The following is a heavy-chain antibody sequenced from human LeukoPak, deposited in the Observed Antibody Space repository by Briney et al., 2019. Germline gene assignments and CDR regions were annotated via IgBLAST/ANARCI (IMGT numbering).Heavy chain of an antibody. D-gene: IGHD3-10*01. V-gene: IGHV1-18*01. CDR1: GYTFTSYG. J-gene: IGHJ4*02. Sequence: GASVKVSCKASGYTFTSYGISWVRQAPGQGLEWMGWISAYNGNTNYAQKLQGRVTMTTDTSTSTAYMELRSLRSDDTAMYYCARVGPVTMVRGVMSEADYWGQGTLVTVPS. CDR2: ISAYNGNT. CDR3: ARVGPVTMVRGVMSEADY.